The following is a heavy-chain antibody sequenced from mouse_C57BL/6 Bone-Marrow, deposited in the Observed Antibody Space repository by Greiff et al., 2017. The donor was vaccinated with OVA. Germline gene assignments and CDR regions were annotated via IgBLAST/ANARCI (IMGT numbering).Heavy chain of an antibody. CDR3: AREGLRLGLYY. CDR1: GYTFTSYW. CDR2: IDPSDSYT. V-gene: IGHV1-69*01. D-gene: IGHD2-4*01. J-gene: IGHJ2*01. Sequence: VQLQQPGAELVMPGASVKLSCKASGYTFTSYWMHWVKQRPGQGLEWIGEIDPSDSYTNYNQKFKGKSTLTVDKSSSTAYMQLSSLTSEDSAVYYCAREGLRLGLYYWGQGTTLTVSS.